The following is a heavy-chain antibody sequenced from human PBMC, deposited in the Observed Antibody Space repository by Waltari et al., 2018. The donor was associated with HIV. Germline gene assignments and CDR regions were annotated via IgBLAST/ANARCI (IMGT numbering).Heavy chain of an antibody. D-gene: IGHD3-22*01. CDR1: GFTFSSYA. CDR3: ARDWLDYYDSSGYLVY. J-gene: IGHJ4*02. Sequence: QVQLVESGGGVVQPGRSLRLSCAASGFTFSSYAMHWVRPAPGKGLEWVAVISYDGSNKYYADSVKGRFTISRDNSKNTLYLQMNSLRAEDTAVYYCARDWLDYYDSSGYLVYWGQGTLVTVSS. V-gene: IGHV3-30-3*01. CDR2: ISYDGSNK.